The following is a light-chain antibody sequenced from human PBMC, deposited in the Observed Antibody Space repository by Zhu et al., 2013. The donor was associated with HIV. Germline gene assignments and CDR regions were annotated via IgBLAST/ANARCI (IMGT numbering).Light chain of an antibody. CDR2: EVR. V-gene: IGLV2-14*01. CDR1: SSDVGGYRY. Sequence: QSGLTQPASVSGSPGQSIAISCTGTSSDVGGYRYVAWYQQHPGKDPKLVIYEVRNRPSGVSNRFSGSKTGNTASLTISGLQAEDEADYYCSSYSSSGRYVFGTGTKVTV. J-gene: IGLJ1*01. CDR3: SSYSSSGRYV.